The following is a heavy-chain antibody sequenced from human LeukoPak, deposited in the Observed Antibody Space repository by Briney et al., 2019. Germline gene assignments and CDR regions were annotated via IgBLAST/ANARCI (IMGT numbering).Heavy chain of an antibody. CDR1: GFTFSTSW. D-gene: IGHD3-22*01. J-gene: IGHJ4*02. CDR2: INSDGKST. CDR3: VRDMGYYDKV. V-gene: IGHV3-74*01. Sequence: GGSLRLSCAASGFTFSTSWMHWVRQAPGKGLVWVSRINSDGKSTNYADFVKGRFAISRDNAKNTLYLQMNSLRAEDTAVYYCVRDMGYYDKVWGQGTLVTVSS.